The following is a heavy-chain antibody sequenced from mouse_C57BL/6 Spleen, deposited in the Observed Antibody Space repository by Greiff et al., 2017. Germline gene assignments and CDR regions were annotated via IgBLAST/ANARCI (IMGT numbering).Heavy chain of an antibody. CDR2: IYPGDGDT. V-gene: IGHV1-82*01. D-gene: IGHD1-1*01. CDR3: ARGNYGTD. J-gene: IGHJ2*01. CDR1: GYAFSSSW. Sequence: VQLQQSGPELVKPGASVKISCKASGYAFSSSWMNWVKQRPGKGLEWIGRIYPGDGDTNYNGKFKGKATLTAEKASSTAYMQLSSLTSVDSAVYFCARGNYGTDWGQGTTLAVS.